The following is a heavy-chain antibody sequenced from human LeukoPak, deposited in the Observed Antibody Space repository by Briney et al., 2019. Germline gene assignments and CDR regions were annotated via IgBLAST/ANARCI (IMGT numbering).Heavy chain of an antibody. CDR1: GFTFSSYG. CDR2: ISYDGSNK. CDR3: AKDPTSYSSSWYGWFDP. V-gene: IGHV3-30*18. J-gene: IGHJ5*02. D-gene: IGHD6-13*01. Sequence: GGSLRLSCAASGFTFSSYGMHWVRQAPGKGLEWVAVISYDGSNKYYADSVKGRFTISRDNSKNTLYLQMNSLRAEDTAVYYCAKDPTSYSSSWYGWFDPWGQGTLVTVSS.